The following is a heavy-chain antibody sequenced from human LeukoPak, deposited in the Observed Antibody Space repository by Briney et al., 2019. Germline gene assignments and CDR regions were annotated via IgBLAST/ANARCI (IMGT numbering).Heavy chain of an antibody. CDR2: ISRNLRPI. CDR1: GLTFGSYS. D-gene: IGHD3-16*01. CDR3: ARARPGYDTPPYYFDF. V-gene: IGHV3-48*01. Sequence: PGGSLRLSCAASGLTFGSYSMNWVRQAPGKGLEWISYISRNLRPIYYADSVKGRFTISRDNAKSSLYLQMNSLRAEDTAVYYCARARPGYDTPPYYFDFWGQGTLVTVSS. J-gene: IGHJ4*02.